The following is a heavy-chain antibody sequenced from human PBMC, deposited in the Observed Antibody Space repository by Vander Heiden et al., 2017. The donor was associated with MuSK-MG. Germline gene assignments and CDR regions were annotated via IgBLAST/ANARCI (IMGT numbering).Heavy chain of an antibody. CDR1: GFTFSSYG. CDR3: AKIVSRAARRKVGFDY. V-gene: IGHV3-33*06. D-gene: IGHD6-6*01. CDR2: IWYDGSNK. J-gene: IGHJ4*02. Sequence: QVQLVESGGGVVQPGRSLRLSCAASGFTFSSYGMHWVRQAPGKGLEWVAVIWYDGSNKYYADSVKGRFTISRDNSKNTRYLQMNSLRAEDTAVYYCAKIVSRAARRKVGFDYWGQGTLVTVCS.